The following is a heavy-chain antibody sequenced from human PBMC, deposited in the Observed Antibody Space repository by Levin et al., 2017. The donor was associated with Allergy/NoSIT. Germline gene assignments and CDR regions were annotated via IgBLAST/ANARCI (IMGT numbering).Heavy chain of an antibody. J-gene: IGHJ3*02. D-gene: IGHD6-13*01. Sequence: GESLKISCAASGFTFSSYAMHWVRQAPGKGLEWVAVISYDGSNKYYADSVKGRFTISRDNSKNTLYLQMNSLRAEDTAVYYCARDLPSYGGYSSSWYGFAFDIWGQGTMVTVSS. CDR1: GFTFSSYA. CDR2: ISYDGSNK. V-gene: IGHV3-30-3*01. CDR3: ARDLPSYGGYSSSWYGFAFDI.